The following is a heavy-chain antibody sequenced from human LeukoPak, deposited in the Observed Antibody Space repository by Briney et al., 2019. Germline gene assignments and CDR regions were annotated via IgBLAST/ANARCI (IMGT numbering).Heavy chain of an antibody. CDR3: AKKGATTGDFDY. CDR2: ISHDGSNK. Sequence: GGSLRLSCAASGFPFSSYGMHWVRQAPGKGPEWVAVISHDGSNKYYEDSVKGRFTISRDNSKNTLYLQMNSLSAEDTAVYYCAKKGATTGDFDYWGQGTLVTVSS. D-gene: IGHD1-26*01. CDR1: GFPFSSYG. V-gene: IGHV3-30*18. J-gene: IGHJ4*02.